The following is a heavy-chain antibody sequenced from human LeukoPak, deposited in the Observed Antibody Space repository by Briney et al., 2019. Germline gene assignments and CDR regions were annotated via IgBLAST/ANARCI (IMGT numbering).Heavy chain of an antibody. CDR2: ISYTGTYI. CDR1: AFSLNAYN. Sequence: PGGSLRLSCAASAFSLNAYNMNWVRQAPGKGLEWVSSISYTGTYIYYADSVKGRFTISRDNAKNSLYPQMNSLRAEDTAVYYCATLDWDDGVVSGFDRWGQGILVTVYS. CDR3: ATLDWDDGVVSGFDR. J-gene: IGHJ5*02. V-gene: IGHV3-21*01. D-gene: IGHD2-2*01.